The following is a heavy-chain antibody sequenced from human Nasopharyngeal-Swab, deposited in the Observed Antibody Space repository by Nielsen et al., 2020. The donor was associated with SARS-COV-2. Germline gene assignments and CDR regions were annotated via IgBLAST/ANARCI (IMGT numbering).Heavy chain of an antibody. CDR3: ARIEDRSSTSCYDYFDY. J-gene: IGHJ4*02. D-gene: IGHD2-2*01. CDR2: INHSGST. V-gene: IGHV4-34*01. Sequence: PGKGLEWIGEINHSGSTNYNPSLKSRVTISVDTSKNQFSLKLSSVTAADTAVYYCARIEDRSSTSCYDYFDYWGQGTLVTVSS.